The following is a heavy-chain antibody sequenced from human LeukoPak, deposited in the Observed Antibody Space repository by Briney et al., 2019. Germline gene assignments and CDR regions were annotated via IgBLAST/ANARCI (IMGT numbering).Heavy chain of an antibody. CDR1: GFTFSSYG. V-gene: IGHV3-23*01. D-gene: IGHD3-10*01. CDR3: AKGPLWFGELLGY. CDR2: ISGSGGST. Sequence: GGSLRLSCAASGFTFSSYGMSWVRQAPGKGLEWVSAISGSGGSTYYADSVRGRFTISRDNSKNTLYLQMNSLRAEDTAVYYCAKGPLWFGELLGYWGQGTLVTVSS. J-gene: IGHJ4*02.